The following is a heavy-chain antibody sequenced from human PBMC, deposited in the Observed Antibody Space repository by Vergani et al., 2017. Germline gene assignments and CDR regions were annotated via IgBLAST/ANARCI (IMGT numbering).Heavy chain of an antibody. D-gene: IGHD2-21*02. Sequence: EVQLLESGGGLVQPGGSLRLSCAASGFTFSSYAMSWVRQAPGKGLEWVSAISGSGGSTYYADSVKGRFTISRDNSKNTLYLQMNSLRAEDTAVYYCAKEAYCGGDCYSSFDYWGQGTLVTVSS. V-gene: IGHV3-23*01. J-gene: IGHJ4*02. CDR2: ISGSGGST. CDR1: GFTFSSYA. CDR3: AKEAYCGGDCYSSFDY.